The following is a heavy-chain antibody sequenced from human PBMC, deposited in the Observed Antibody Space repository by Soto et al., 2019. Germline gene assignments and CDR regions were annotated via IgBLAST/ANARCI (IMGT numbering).Heavy chain of an antibody. J-gene: IGHJ6*03. D-gene: IGHD4-17*01. CDR2: MKPNSGNT. V-gene: IGHV1-8*01. Sequence: QVQLVQSGAEVKKPGASVKVSCKASGYTFTSYDINWVRQATGQGLEWMGWMKPNSGNTGYAQKFQGRVTMTRNTSISTAYMELSSLRSEDTAVYYCARGPLYGDYAQYYYYYMDVWGKGTTVTVSS. CDR3: ARGPLYGDYAQYYYYYMDV. CDR1: GYTFTSYD.